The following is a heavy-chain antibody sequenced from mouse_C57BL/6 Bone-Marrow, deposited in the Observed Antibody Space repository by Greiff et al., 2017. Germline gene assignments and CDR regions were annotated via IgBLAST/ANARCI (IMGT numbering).Heavy chain of an antibody. CDR2: LYPRSGNT. D-gene: IGHD2-1*01. J-gene: IGHJ3*01. CDR3: ARYQGNYGFAY. V-gene: IGHV1-81*01. CDR1: GYTFTSYG. Sequence: VQLQESGAELARPGASVKLSCKASGYTFTSYGISWVKQRTGPGLEWIGELYPRSGNTYYNEKFTGKATLTADKSSSTAYMELRSLTSEDSAVYFGARYQGNYGFAYWGQGTLVTVSA.